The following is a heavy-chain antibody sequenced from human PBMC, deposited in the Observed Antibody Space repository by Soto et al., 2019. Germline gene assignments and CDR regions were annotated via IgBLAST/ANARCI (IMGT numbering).Heavy chain of an antibody. CDR1: GGSISSGGYY. V-gene: IGHV4-31*03. CDR3: ATDNRDYGVKY. D-gene: IGHD4-17*01. J-gene: IGHJ4*02. CDR2: IYYSGST. Sequence: SETLSLTCTVSGGSISSGGYYWSCIRPHPGKGLEWIGYIYYSGSTYYNPSLKSRVTISVDTSKNQFSLKQSSVTAADSALYNCATDNRDYGVKYWGQGTLVTVSS.